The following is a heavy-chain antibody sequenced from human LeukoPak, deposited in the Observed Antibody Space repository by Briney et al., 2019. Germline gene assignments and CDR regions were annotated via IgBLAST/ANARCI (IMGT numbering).Heavy chain of an antibody. V-gene: IGHV4-34*01. D-gene: IGHD5-18*01. CDR1: GGSFSGYY. CDR2: INHSGST. Sequence: ASETLSLTCAVYGGSFSGYYWSWIRQPPGKGLEWIGEINHSGSTNYNPSLKSRVTISVDTSKNQFSLKLSSVTAADTAVYYCARGGRGYSYGIFYYYGMDVWGQGTTVTVSS. CDR3: ARGGRGYSYGIFYYYGMDV. J-gene: IGHJ6*02.